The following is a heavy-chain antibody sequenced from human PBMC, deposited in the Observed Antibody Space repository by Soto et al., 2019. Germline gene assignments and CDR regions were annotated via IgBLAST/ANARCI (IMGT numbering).Heavy chain of an antibody. CDR3: ARERPPIVGALDY. Sequence: QVQLQESGPGLVKPSETLSLTCTVSGGSVSSGSYYWSWIRQPPGKGLEWIGYIYYSGSTNYNPSLKSRVTISVDTSKNQFSLKLSSVTAADTAVYYCARERPPIVGALDYWGQGTLVTVSS. J-gene: IGHJ4*02. D-gene: IGHD1-26*01. V-gene: IGHV4-61*01. CDR1: GGSVSSGSYY. CDR2: IYYSGST.